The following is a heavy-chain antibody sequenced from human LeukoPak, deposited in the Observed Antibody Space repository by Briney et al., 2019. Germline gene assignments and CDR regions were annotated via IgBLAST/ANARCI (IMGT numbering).Heavy chain of an antibody. CDR3: AKDPYGSGSYYN. CDR2: ISGSGGST. Sequence: GGSLRLSCAASGFTFSSYAMSWVRQAPGKGLEWVSAISGSGGSTYYADSVKGRFTISRDNSKNTLYLQMNSLRAEDTAVCYCAKDPYGSGSYYNRGQGTLVTVSS. CDR1: GFTFSSYA. V-gene: IGHV3-23*01. D-gene: IGHD3-10*01. J-gene: IGHJ4*02.